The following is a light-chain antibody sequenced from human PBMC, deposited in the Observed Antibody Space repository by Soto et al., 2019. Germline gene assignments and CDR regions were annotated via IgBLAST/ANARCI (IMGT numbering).Light chain of an antibody. CDR2: DVS. J-gene: IGLJ3*02. CDR1: SSDVGGYNH. Sequence: QSVLTQPASVSGSPGQSITISCTGSSSDVGGYNHVSWYQQHPGKAPKLIIYDVSDRPSGVSDRFSGSKSGNTASLTISGLQAEDEADYHCSSYTSSRALLFGGGTKVTVL. CDR3: SSYTSSRALL. V-gene: IGLV2-14*03.